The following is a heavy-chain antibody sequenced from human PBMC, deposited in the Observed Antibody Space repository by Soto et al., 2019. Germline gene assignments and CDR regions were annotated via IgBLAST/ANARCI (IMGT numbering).Heavy chain of an antibody. J-gene: IGHJ4*02. CDR2: ISSSSSYI. CDR1: GFTFSSYS. CDR3: ARAILPYGGKSPYDY. V-gene: IGHV3-21*01. D-gene: IGHD4-17*01. Sequence: PGGSLRLSCAASGFTFSSYSMNWVRQAPGKGLEWVSSISSSSSYIYYADSVKGRFTISRDNAKNSLYLQMNSLRAEDTAVYYCARAILPYGGKSPYDYWGQGTLVTVSS.